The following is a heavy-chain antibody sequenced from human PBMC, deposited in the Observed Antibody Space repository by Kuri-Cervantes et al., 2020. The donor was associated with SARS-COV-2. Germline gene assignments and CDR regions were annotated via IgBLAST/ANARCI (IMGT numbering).Heavy chain of an antibody. D-gene: IGHD3-9*01. CDR2: IMWSGGNI. CDR1: GFTFSSYW. Sequence: GGSLRLSCAASGFTFSSYWMSWVRQAPGKGLEWVSGIMWSGGNIDYADSVKGRLTVSRDNAKNTLYLQMNSLRAEDTAVYYCARDRTILDYFDYWGQGTLVTVSS. V-gene: IGHV3-20*04. CDR3: ARDRTILDYFDY. J-gene: IGHJ4*02.